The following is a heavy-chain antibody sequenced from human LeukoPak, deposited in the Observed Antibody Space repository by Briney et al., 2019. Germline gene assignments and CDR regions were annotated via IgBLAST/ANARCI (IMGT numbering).Heavy chain of an antibody. CDR1: GFTFSSYW. V-gene: IGHV3-7*05. CDR2: IKQDGSEK. D-gene: IGHD2-2*01. J-gene: IGHJ5*01. CDR3: ARVSGYCSSTSCYFWFDS. Sequence: GGSLRLSCAASGFTFSSYWMSWVRQAPGKGLEWVANIKQDGSEKVYVDSVKGRFAISRDNAKNSLFLQMDALRAEDTAVYYCARVSGYCSSTSCYFWFDSWGQGTLVTVSS.